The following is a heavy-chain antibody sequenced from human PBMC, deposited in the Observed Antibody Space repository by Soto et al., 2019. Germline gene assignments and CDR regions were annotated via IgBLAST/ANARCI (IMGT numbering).Heavy chain of an antibody. V-gene: IGHV4-4*02. CDR2: IYHSGST. CDR3: ARVGGITMAPFDY. Sequence: QVQLQESGPGLVKPSGTLSLACAVSGGSFSSGFWWSWVRQPPGEGLEWIGQIYHSGSTHYNPSLKSRVTISVDKSKNQFPLKLRSVTAADTAVYYCARVGGITMAPFDYWGQGTLITVSS. J-gene: IGHJ4*02. D-gene: IGHD6-19*01. CDR1: GGSFSSGFW.